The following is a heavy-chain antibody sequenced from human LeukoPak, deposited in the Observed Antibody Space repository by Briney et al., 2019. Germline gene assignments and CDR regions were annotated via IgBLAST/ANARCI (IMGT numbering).Heavy chain of an antibody. J-gene: IGHJ4*02. CDR2: ITPYNGNT. Sequence: GASVKVSCKASGYTFTNFGISWVRQAPGQGLEWMGWITPYNGNTNYAQTLQGRVTMTTDTSTSTVYMELRSLKSDDTAVYYCARAVEMATINLGYWGQGTLVTVSS. D-gene: IGHD5-24*01. CDR3: ARAVEMATINLGY. V-gene: IGHV1-18*01. CDR1: GYTFTNFG.